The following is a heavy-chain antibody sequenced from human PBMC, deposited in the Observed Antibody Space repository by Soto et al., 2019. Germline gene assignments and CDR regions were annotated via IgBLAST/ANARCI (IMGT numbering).Heavy chain of an antibody. CDR1: GFTFSSCA. J-gene: IGHJ4*02. D-gene: IGHD5-18*01. V-gene: IGHV3-23*01. Sequence: GSLRLSCAASGFTFSSCAMSWVRQAPGKGLEWVPAISGSGGSTYYADSVKGRVTISRDNSKNTLYLQMNSLRAEDTAVYYCAKSPGGYSYGTGYLHYWGQGTLVTVSS. CDR2: ISGSGGST. CDR3: AKSPGGYSYGTGYLHY.